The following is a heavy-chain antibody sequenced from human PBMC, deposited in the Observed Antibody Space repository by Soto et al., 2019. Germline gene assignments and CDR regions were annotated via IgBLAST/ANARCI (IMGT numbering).Heavy chain of an antibody. J-gene: IGHJ4*02. CDR3: ARDDWYSSGPRIEYYFDY. Sequence: ASVKVSCKASGYTFTSYGISWVRQAPGQGLEWMGWISAYNGNTNYAQKLQGRVTMTTDTSTSTAYMELRSLRSDDTAVYYCARDDWYSSGPRIEYYFDYWGQGTLVTSPQ. V-gene: IGHV1-18*01. D-gene: IGHD6-19*01. CDR1: GYTFTSYG. CDR2: ISAYNGNT.